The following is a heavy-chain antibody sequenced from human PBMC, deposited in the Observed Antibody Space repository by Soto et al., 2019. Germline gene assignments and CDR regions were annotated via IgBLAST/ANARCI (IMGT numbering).Heavy chain of an antibody. CDR2: IKSKTDGGTT. V-gene: IGHV3-15*01. J-gene: IGHJ4*02. CDR3: TTERPDTTMVFDY. CDR1: GFPFSNAW. Sequence: WGSLRVSCAPSGFPFSNAWMSWVRQAPGKGLEWVGRIKSKTDGGTTDYAAPVKGRFTISRDDSKNTLYLQMNNLKTDGTVIYYCTTERPDTTMVFDYWGQGTMVTVSS. D-gene: IGHD5-18*01.